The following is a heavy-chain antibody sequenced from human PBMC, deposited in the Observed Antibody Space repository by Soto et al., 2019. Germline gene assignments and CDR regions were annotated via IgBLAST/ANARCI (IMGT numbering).Heavy chain of an antibody. CDR2: INQDGSEK. Sequence: HPGGSLRIACSASGFTFSTSWMDWVRQTPGKGLEWVANINQDGSEKNYVDSVKGRFTISRDNAKNSLFLQMSSLTAEDSGLYYCTRYLAFWGQGPLVTVSS. J-gene: IGHJ4*02. CDR3: TRYLAF. CDR1: GFTFSTSW. V-gene: IGHV3-7*01.